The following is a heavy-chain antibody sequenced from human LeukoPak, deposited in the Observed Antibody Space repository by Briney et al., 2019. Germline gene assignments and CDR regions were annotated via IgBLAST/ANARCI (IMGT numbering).Heavy chain of an antibody. D-gene: IGHD4-23*01. Sequence: SETLSLTCTVSGGSISSYYWSWIRQPPGKGLEWIGCIYYSGSTNYNPSLKSRVTISVDTSKNQFSLKLSSVTAADTAEYYCAGLRYHGGNTVWGQGTPVTVSS. CDR2: IYYSGST. CDR3: AGLRYHGGNTV. V-gene: IGHV4-59*01. J-gene: IGHJ4*02. CDR1: GGSISSYY.